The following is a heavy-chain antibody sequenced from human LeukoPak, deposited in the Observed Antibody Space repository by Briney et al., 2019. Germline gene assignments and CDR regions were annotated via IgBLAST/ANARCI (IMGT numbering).Heavy chain of an antibody. Sequence: SVKVSCKASGYTFTGYYMHWVRQAPGQGLEWMGWINPNSGGTNYAQKFQGRVTMTRDTSISTAYMELSRLRSDDTAVYYCARMESYYDFWSGYSAWGQGTLVTVSS. CDR2: INPNSGGT. CDR3: ARMESYYDFWSGYSA. V-gene: IGHV1-2*02. CDR1: GYTFTGYY. D-gene: IGHD3-3*01. J-gene: IGHJ4*02.